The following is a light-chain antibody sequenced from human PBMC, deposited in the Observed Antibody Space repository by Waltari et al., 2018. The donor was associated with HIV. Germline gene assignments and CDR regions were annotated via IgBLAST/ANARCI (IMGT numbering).Light chain of an antibody. CDR3: HQYNNWPIYS. V-gene: IGKV3-15*01. CDR1: QSVSRN. CDR2: GAS. Sequence: EIVMTQSPATLSVSPGDRATLPCRASQSVSRNLAWYQQKPGQAPRLLIYGASTRATGIPVRFSGNGSGTEFTLTISSLQSEDFVLYYCHQYNNWPIYSFGQGTKLEIK. J-gene: IGKJ2*03.